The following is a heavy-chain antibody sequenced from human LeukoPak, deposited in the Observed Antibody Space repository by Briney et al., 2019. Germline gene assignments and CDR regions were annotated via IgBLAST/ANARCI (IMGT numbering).Heavy chain of an antibody. Sequence: AGVNVSCKPSGYTFTEYYMHWVRQAPGQGVEWMDWINPNNGGTNSQQKFQGTVTMTWDTSSNAAYTELSRLTSADTAVYYCARVGRPDTFMAWGQGTLVTV. V-gene: IGHV1-2*02. D-gene: IGHD2/OR15-2a*01. CDR1: GYTFTEYY. CDR2: INPNNGGT. J-gene: IGHJ5*02. CDR3: ARVGRPDTFMA.